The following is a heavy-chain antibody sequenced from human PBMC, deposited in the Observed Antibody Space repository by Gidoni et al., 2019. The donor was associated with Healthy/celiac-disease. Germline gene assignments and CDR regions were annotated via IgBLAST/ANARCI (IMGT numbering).Heavy chain of an antibody. CDR1: GSSCTCYW. CDR3: ARQDSGWYTTYYFDY. Sequence: EVQLVQSGAGVKKPGEALQISCTGSGSSCTCYWIGWVGQMPGKGLEWMGIHDACDFDTRYSPSFQGQVTIAADKSISTPYLQWRRLKASDPARYYCARQDSGWYTTYYFDYWGQGTLVTVSS. D-gene: IGHD6-19*01. CDR2: HDACDFDT. V-gene: IGHV5-51*03. J-gene: IGHJ4*02.